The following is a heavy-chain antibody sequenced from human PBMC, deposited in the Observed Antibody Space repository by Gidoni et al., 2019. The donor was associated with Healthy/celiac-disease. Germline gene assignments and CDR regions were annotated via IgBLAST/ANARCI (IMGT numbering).Heavy chain of an antibody. Sequence: EVQLVESGGGLVQPGGALGRSCGASGFTYSSDEMNWVRHAPGKGLEWVSYISSSGITIYYADSVKGRFTISRDNSKNSLYLQMNSLRAEDTAVYYYARSFCSGGSCYSYWFFDLWGRGTLVTVSS. J-gene: IGHJ2*01. CDR3: ARSFCSGGSCYSYWFFDL. CDR2: ISSSGITI. V-gene: IGHV3-48*03. CDR1: GFTYSSDE. D-gene: IGHD2-15*01.